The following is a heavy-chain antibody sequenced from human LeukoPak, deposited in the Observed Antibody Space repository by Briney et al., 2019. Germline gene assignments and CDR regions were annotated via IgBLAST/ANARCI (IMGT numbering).Heavy chain of an antibody. CDR2: INHSGST. CDR1: GGSFSGYY. D-gene: IGHD3-9*01. CDR3: ARVGDILAFDY. J-gene: IGHJ4*02. Sequence: SETLSLTCAVYGGSFSGYYWSWIRQPPGKGLEWIGEINHSGSTNYNPSLKSRVTMSVDTSKNQFSLKLSSVTAADTAVYYCARVGDILAFDYWGQGTLVTVSS. V-gene: IGHV4-34*01.